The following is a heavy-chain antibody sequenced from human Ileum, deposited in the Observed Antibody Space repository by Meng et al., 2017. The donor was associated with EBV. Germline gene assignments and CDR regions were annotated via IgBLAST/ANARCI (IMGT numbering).Heavy chain of an antibody. CDR3: ARAHPVVYFFDY. Sequence: QLQLQEPGSGRVKPSQTLSLTCAVSGGSISSGGHSWSWIRQPPGKGLEWIGDIQHSGSTYYNPSLKSRVTISVDRSRNQFSLKLSSVTAADTAVYYCARAHPVVYFFDYWGQGTLVTVSS. CDR1: GGSISSGGHS. CDR2: IQHSGST. V-gene: IGHV4-30-2*01. J-gene: IGHJ4*02. D-gene: IGHD4-23*01.